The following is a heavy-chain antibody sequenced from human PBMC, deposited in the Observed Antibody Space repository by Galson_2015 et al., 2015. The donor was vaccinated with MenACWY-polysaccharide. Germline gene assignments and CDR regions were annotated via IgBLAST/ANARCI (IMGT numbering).Heavy chain of an antibody. CDR2: IRSKAYGGTT. V-gene: IGHV3-49*02. Sequence: IRSKAYGGTTEYAASVKGRFTISRDDSKSIAYLQMNSLKTEDTAVYYCTTATGGSRDYWGQGTLVTVSS. CDR3: TTATGGSRDY. J-gene: IGHJ4*02. D-gene: IGHD1-26*01.